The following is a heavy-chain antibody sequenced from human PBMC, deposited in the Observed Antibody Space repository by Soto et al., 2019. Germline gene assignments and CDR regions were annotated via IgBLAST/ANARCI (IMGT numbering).Heavy chain of an antibody. CDR1: GGSISSYY. J-gene: IGHJ5*02. V-gene: IGHV4-59*01. CDR3: ARKNLGYYDSSGYSLRWFDP. Sequence: SETLSLTCTVSGGSISSYYWSWIRQPPGKGLEWIGYIYYSGSTNYNPSLKSRVTISVDTSKNQFSLKLSSVTAADTAVYYCARKNLGYYDSSGYSLRWFDPWGQGTLVTVSS. CDR2: IYYSGST. D-gene: IGHD3-22*01.